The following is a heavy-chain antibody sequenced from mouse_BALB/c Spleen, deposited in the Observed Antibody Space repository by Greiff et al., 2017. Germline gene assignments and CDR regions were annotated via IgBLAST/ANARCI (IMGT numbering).Heavy chain of an antibody. CDR3: APYYGNYEGFAY. CDR2: ILPGSGST. J-gene: IGHJ3*01. D-gene: IGHD2-10*01. CDR1: GYTFSSYW. Sequence: QVQLQQTGAELMKPGASVKISCKATGYTFSSYWIEWVKQRPGHGLEWIGEILPGSGSTNYNEKFKGKATFTADTSSNTAYMQLSSLTSEDSAVYYCAPYYGNYEGFAYWGQGTLVTVSA. V-gene: IGHV1-9*01.